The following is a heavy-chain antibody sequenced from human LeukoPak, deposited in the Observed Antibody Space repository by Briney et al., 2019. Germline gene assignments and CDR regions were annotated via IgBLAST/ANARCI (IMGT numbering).Heavy chain of an antibody. J-gene: IGHJ4*02. Sequence: GGSLRLSCAASGFTFSGYSMNWVRQAPGKGLEWVSSISTTSDYIHYADSLKGRVAISRDNAKNSLYLQMNSLRAEDTAVYYCARGGIYSQGFDYWGQGSLVTVSS. CDR2: ISTTSDYI. CDR1: GFTFSGYS. D-gene: IGHD6-13*01. V-gene: IGHV3-21*01. CDR3: ARGGIYSQGFDY.